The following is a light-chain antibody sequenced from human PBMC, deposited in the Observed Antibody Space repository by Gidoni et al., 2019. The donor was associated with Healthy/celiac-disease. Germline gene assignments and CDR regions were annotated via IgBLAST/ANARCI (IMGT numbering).Light chain of an antibody. V-gene: IGKV3-11*02. CDR1: QSVSSY. J-gene: IGKJ4*01. CDR2: EAS. Sequence: EIVLTQSPATLSLSPGARATLSCRASQSVSSYLAWYQQKPGQAPRLLIYEASNRATGIPDRFSGSGSGRDVTLTISSREPEEFAVDYCQQRSNWPPRLTFGGGTKVEIK. CDR3: QQRSNWPPRLT.